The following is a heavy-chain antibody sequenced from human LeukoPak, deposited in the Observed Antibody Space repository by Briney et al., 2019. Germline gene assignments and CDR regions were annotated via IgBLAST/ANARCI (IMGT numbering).Heavy chain of an antibody. Sequence: GASVKASCKASGYTYTGYYMHWGRQAPGQGLEWMGWINPNSGCTNYAQKFQGRVTMTRDTSSSTAYMELSRLRSDDTAVYYCARVRDSSGLMFDYWGQGTLVTVSS. CDR2: INPNSGCT. V-gene: IGHV1-2*02. D-gene: IGHD3-22*01. CDR1: GYTYTGYY. CDR3: ARVRDSSGLMFDY. J-gene: IGHJ4*02.